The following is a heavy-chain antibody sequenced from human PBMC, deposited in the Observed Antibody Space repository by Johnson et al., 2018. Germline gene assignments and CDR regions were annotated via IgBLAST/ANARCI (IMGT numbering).Heavy chain of an antibody. J-gene: IGHJ6*03. CDR2: GKSTGDST. V-gene: IGHV3-23*04. Sequence: EEQLVESGGGVVQPGRSLRLSCAASGFTFRSYAMTWVRQAPGKGLVWVSKGKSTGDSTYYADSVKGRFTISRDNAKNSLYLQMNSLRAEDTALYYCAKDIRGPPDYYYYYYMDVWGKGTTVTVSS. CDR3: AKDIRGPPDYYYYYYMDV. D-gene: IGHD1-14*01. CDR1: GFTFRSYA.